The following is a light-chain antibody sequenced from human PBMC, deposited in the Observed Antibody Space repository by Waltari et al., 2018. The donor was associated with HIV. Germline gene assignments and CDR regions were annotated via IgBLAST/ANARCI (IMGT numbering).Light chain of an antibody. Sequence: QSVLPQPPSVSAAPGQKVTIPCSGSSSDIGSYYVSWDQQFPGTAPRRQIFETYERPAGIPDRFSASKSGTSGHLDITGHQTGDEADYYCATLDNSLSIGVFGGGTNLTVL. CDR3: ATLDNSLSIGV. CDR2: ETY. J-gene: IGLJ3*02. CDR1: SSDIGSYY. V-gene: IGLV1-51*01.